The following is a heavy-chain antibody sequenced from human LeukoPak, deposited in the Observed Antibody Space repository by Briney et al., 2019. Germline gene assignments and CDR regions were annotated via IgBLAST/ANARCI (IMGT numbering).Heavy chain of an antibody. Sequence: ASVKVSCKASRYTLTELSMHWVRQAPGQRLEWMGWINAGNGNTNYSQKFQGRVTITRDKAASTIYMDLSSLRSEDTAVYYCARGAYILGFCSSTSCSPSLSQASDWGQGTLVTVSS. D-gene: IGHD2-2*01. V-gene: IGHV1-3*01. J-gene: IGHJ4*02. CDR3: ARGAYILGFCSSTSCSPSLSQASD. CDR1: RYTLTELS. CDR2: INAGNGNT.